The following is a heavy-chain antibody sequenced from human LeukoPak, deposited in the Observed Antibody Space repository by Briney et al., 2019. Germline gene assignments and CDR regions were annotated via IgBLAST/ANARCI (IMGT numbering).Heavy chain of an antibody. CDR2: IYSAGST. CDR1: GFTVSTNY. CDR3: AREGGSGSYGYDY. J-gene: IGHJ4*02. D-gene: IGHD3-10*01. V-gene: IGHV3-66*02. Sequence: GGSLRLSCAASGFTVSTNYTSWVRQAPGKGLEWVSVIYSAGSTYYADSVKGRFTISRDNSKNTVYLQMNSLRPDDTAVYYCAREGGSGSYGYDYWGQGTLVTVSS.